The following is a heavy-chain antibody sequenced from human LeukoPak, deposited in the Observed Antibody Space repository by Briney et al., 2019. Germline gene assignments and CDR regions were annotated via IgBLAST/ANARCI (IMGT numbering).Heavy chain of an antibody. Sequence: PGGSLRLSCAASGFTFSSYGMNWVRQAPGKGLEWVSSISSSSSYIYYADSVKGRFTISRDNAKNSLYLQMNSLRAEDTAVYYCARADSGDAFDIWGQGTMVTVSS. CDR2: ISSSSSYI. CDR3: ARADSGDAFDI. D-gene: IGHD3-10*01. V-gene: IGHV3-21*01. CDR1: GFTFSSYG. J-gene: IGHJ3*02.